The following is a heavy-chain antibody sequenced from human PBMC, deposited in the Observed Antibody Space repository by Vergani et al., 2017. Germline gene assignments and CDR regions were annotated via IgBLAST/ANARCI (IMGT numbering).Heavy chain of an antibody. CDR2: ISDNGVTT. CDR3: TKGSRGYTGYFFDY. D-gene: IGHD5-12*01. CDR1: GFSFPGYA. V-gene: IGHV3-23*01. Sequence: EVQLLESGGGLVQPGGSLRLSCEASGFSFPGYAMSWVRQAPGKGLEWVSIISDNGVTTYYADSVKGRFTISRDNSKNTLHLQMNSRRADDTAVYYCTKGSRGYTGYFFDYWGQGTLATVSS. J-gene: IGHJ4*02.